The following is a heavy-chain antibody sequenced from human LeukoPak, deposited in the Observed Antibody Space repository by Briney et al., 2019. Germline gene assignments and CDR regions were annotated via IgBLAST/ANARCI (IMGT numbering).Heavy chain of an antibody. CDR1: GFTFSSYA. Sequence: AGGSLRLSCAASGFTFSSYAMSWVRQAPGKGLEWVSAISGSGGSTYYADSVKGRFTISRDNAKNSLYLQMNSLRAEDTAVYYCARATFSFGGVLNWFDPWGQGTLVTVPQ. CDR3: ARATFSFGGVLNWFDP. J-gene: IGHJ5*02. D-gene: IGHD3-16*01. CDR2: ISGSGGST. V-gene: IGHV3-23*01.